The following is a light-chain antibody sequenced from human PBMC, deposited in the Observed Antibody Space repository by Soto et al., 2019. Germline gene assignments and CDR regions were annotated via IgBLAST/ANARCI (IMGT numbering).Light chain of an antibody. CDR2: AAS. Sequence: DIQMTQSPSSLSASVGDRVTITCRASQSISSYLNWYQQKPGKAPKLLIYAASSLQSGVPSRFSGSGSGTDFTLTIRSLPTGDFATYHCQPRYRTPLTFGGGTQVEIK. V-gene: IGKV1-39*01. J-gene: IGKJ4*01. CDR1: QSISSY. CDR3: QPRYRTPLT.